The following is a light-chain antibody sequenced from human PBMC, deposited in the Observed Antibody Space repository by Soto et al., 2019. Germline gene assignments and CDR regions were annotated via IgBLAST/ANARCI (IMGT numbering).Light chain of an antibody. J-gene: IGKJ1*01. Sequence: DIQMTQSPSTLSASVGDRVTITCRASQSISSWLAWFQQKPGKAPKLLMYDASSLESGVPSRFSCSGSGTEFTLTISSLQPDDFATYYCQQYGTYLWTFGQGTKVDIK. V-gene: IGKV1-5*01. CDR1: QSISSW. CDR3: QQYGTYLWT. CDR2: DAS.